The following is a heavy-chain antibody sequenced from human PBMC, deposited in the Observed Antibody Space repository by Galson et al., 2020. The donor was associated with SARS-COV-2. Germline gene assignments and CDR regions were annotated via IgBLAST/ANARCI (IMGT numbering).Heavy chain of an antibody. D-gene: IGHD3-22*01. V-gene: IGHV1-46*01. CDR1: GYTFTSYY. CDR3: ARSIFIDSWLLLQNYYFDY. Sequence: ASVKVSCKASGYTFTSYYMHWVRQAPGQGLEWMGIINPSGGSTSYAQKFQGRVTMTRDTSTSTVYMELSSLRSEDTAVYYCARSIFIDSWLLLQNYYFDYWGQGTLVTVSS. J-gene: IGHJ4*02. CDR2: INPSGGST.